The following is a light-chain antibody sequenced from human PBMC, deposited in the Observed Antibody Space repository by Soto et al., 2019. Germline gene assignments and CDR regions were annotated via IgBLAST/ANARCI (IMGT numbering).Light chain of an antibody. Sequence: DIQMTQSPSTLSASVGDRVTITCRASQNINTWLSWHQQKPGKAPKLLIYAASTLQSGVPLRFSGTGSGTEFTLTIISLQPDDFATYYCQQYHSYSTFGQGTKVDI. V-gene: IGKV1-5*03. J-gene: IGKJ1*01. CDR2: AAS. CDR3: QQYHSYST. CDR1: QNINTW.